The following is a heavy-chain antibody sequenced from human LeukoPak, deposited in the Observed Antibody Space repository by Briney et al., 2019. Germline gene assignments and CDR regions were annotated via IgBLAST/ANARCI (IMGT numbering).Heavy chain of an antibody. V-gene: IGHV3-23*01. J-gene: IGHJ4*02. Sequence: GSLRLSCASSVFTFYISGIVWVRQATGKGLEWVSAISGSGGITYYADSVKGRFTISRDDSKNTLYLQMNSLKAEDTAVYYCAIEQWELKYWGQGTLVTVSS. CDR2: ISGSGGIT. CDR3: AIEQWELKY. CDR1: VFTFYISG. D-gene: IGHD1-26*01.